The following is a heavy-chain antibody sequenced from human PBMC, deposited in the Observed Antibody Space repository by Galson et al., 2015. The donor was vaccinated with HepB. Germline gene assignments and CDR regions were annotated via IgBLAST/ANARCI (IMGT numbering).Heavy chain of an antibody. J-gene: IGHJ4*02. D-gene: IGHD4-17*01. V-gene: IGHV1-69*13. Sequence: SVKVSCKASGGTFSSYAISWVRQAPGQGLEWMGGIIPIFGTANYARKFQGRVTITADESTSTAYMELSSLRSEDTAVYYCARLPDYGDRVDYWGQGTLVTVSS. CDR2: IIPIFGTA. CDR3: ARLPDYGDRVDY. CDR1: GGTFSSYA.